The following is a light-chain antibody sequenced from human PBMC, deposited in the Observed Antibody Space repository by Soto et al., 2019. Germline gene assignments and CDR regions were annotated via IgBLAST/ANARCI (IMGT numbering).Light chain of an antibody. CDR2: KVS. CDR3: MEATHWPRT. CDR1: QSLVYSDGNTY. Sequence: DAVMTQSPLSLPVTLGQSASISCRASQSLVYSDGNTYMNWFQQRPVQSPRRLIYKVSNVAAGVPYRFSGSGSGNDFALKISRVEAEDVGVYYCMEATHWPRTFGQGNKVEIK. J-gene: IGKJ1*01. V-gene: IGKV2-30*01.